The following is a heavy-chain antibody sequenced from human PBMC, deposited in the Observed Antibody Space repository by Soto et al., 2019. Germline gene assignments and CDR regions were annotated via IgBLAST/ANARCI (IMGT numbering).Heavy chain of an antibody. CDR3: ARFNAHCSGGTCYSDY. CDR2: TNTYTGDT. CDR1: GYTFSSYG. J-gene: IGHJ4*02. D-gene: IGHD2-15*01. Sequence: QVYLVQSGAEVKKPGASVKLSCKATGYTFSSYGISWVRQAPGQGLEWMGWTNTYTGDTIYAQKFQGRVSMTTDVLTTTSYMEPRSLKSDDTAVYFCARFNAHCSGGTCYSDYWGQGTLVTVSS. V-gene: IGHV1-18*01.